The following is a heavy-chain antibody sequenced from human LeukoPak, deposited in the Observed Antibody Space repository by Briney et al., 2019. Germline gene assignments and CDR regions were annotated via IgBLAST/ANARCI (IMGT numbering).Heavy chain of an antibody. Sequence: GESLKISCKGSGYSFTSYWIGWVRQMPGKGLEWMGIIYPGDSDTRYSPSFQGQVTISADKSISTAYLQWSSLKASDTAMYYCARHGLVVGAHDAFDIWGQGTMVTVSS. CDR2: IYPGDSDT. V-gene: IGHV5-51*01. CDR3: ARHGLVVGAHDAFDI. D-gene: IGHD1-26*01. CDR1: GYSFTSYW. J-gene: IGHJ3*02.